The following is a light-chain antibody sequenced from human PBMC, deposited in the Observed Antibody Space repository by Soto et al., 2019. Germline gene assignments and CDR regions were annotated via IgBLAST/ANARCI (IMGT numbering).Light chain of an antibody. CDR1: QSISDY. J-gene: IGKJ1*01. Sequence: DIQMTQSPSTLSASVGDRVTITCRASQSISDYLAWYQQKPGKAPRLLIYRASTLQGGVPSRFSGSESGTEFTLTISSLQPDDCATYYCQQYDNNWTFGQGTKVEIK. V-gene: IGKV1-5*03. CDR3: QQYDNNWT. CDR2: RAS.